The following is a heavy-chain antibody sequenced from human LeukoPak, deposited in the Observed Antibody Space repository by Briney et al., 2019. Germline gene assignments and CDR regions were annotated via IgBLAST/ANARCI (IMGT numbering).Heavy chain of an antibody. V-gene: IGHV4-59*11. J-gene: IGHJ4*02. CDR2: INYSGST. CDR3: ATFYYDSSGYRD. CDR1: GGSISSHS. D-gene: IGHD3-22*01. Sequence: PSETLSLTCTVSGGSISSHSWSWIRQPPGKGLEWIGYINYSGSTNYNHSLKSRVTISIDMAKNRVSLKLSSVTAADTAVYYCATFYYDSSGYRDWGQGTLVTVSS.